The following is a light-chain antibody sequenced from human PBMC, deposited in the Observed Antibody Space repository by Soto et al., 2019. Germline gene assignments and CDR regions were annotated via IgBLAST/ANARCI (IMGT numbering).Light chain of an antibody. V-gene: IGKV3-20*01. CDR1: QSVSGGY. J-gene: IGKJ5*01. CDR2: GAS. CDR3: QQYGRSPVT. Sequence: IVMPKNPVTLSVSPGVRATLSCRASQSVSGGYLAWYQQQPGQAPTLLIYGASSRATGIPDRFSGSGSGTAFTLTISRREPADFAVYYCQQYGRSPVTFGQGTRLE.